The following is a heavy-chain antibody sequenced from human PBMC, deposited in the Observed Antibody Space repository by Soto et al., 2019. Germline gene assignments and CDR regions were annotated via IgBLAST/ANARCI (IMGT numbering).Heavy chain of an antibody. CDR1: GYRFPSFG. CDR3: ARVRFGGAFDY. CDR2: VNPDNHNT. Sequence: QVQLVQSGPEVKKPGASVQVSCEVSGYRFPSFGINWVRQAPGQGLEWVGWVNPDNHNTNYAQNLQHRVSLTTDTSTNTAFLELRDLTSDYTAVYYCARVRFGGAFDYWGQGTLVTVAS. J-gene: IGHJ4*02. V-gene: IGHV1-18*01. D-gene: IGHD2-15*01.